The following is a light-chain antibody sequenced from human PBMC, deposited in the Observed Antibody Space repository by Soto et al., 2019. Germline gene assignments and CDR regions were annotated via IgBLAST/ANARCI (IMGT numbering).Light chain of an antibody. J-gene: IGKJ5*01. CDR3: QQRSNWPIT. CDR1: QSVSSY. CDR2: DVS. V-gene: IGKV3-11*01. Sequence: ILLTQSPPSLALFPGERATLSCRASQSVSSYLAWYQQKPGQAPRLLIYDVSTRATGIPARFSGSGSRTDFILTISSLEPEDFEVYYCQQRSNWPITFGQGTRLEIK.